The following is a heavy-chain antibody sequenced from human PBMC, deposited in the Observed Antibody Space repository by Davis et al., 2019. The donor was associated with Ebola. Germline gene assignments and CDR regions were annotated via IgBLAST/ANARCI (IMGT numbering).Heavy chain of an antibody. V-gene: IGHV4-59*12. CDR1: GGAISSYY. J-gene: IGHJ6*02. Sequence: SETLSLTCTVSGGAISSYYWSWIRQHPGKGLEWMGIKYYSGTTYYNPSLKSRVTMSVDKSKNQFSLKLSSVTAADTAVYYCARTRGAYDFLYYYYGMDVWGQGTTVTVSS. CDR2: KYYSGTT. CDR3: ARTRGAYDFLYYYYGMDV. D-gene: IGHD3-3*01.